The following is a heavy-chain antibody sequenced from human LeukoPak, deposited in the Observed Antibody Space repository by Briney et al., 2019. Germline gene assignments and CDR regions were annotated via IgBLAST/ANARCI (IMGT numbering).Heavy chain of an antibody. CDR2: ISAYNGNT. CDR3: ATHNMPAAMSAHDY. J-gene: IGHJ4*02. V-gene: IGHV1-18*01. D-gene: IGHD2-2*01. Sequence: GASVKVSCKASGYTFTSYGISWVRQAPGQGLEWMGWISAYNGNTNYAQKLQGRVTMTTDTSTSTAYMELRSLRSDDTAVYYCATHNMPAAMSAHDYWGEGTLVTVSS. CDR1: GYTFTSYG.